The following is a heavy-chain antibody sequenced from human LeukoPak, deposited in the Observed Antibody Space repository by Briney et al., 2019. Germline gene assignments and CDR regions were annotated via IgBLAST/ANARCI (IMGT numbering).Heavy chain of an antibody. V-gene: IGHV3-9*01. J-gene: IGHJ4*02. D-gene: IGHD3-10*01. CDR3: AKDISITMVRGYFDY. Sequence: PGGSLRLSCTASGFAFGSYAMHWVRQAPGKGLEWVSGISWNSGSIGYADSVKGRFTISRDNAKNSLYLQMNSLRAEDTALYYCAKDISITMVRGYFDYWGQGTLVTVSS. CDR2: ISWNSGSI. CDR1: GFAFGSYA.